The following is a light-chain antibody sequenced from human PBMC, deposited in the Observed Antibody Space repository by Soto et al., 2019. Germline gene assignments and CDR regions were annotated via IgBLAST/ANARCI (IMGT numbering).Light chain of an antibody. J-gene: IGKJ1*01. CDR1: QSIDSW. CDR3: QQYSTYSRT. V-gene: IGKV1-5*03. CDR2: KAS. Sequence: DIQMTQSPSTLSASVGDRVTITCRASQSIDSWLAWDQQRPGKAPKLLIYKASSLESGVPSRFSGSGSGTEFTLTISSLQPDDFATYYCQQYSTYSRTFGQGTKVEIK.